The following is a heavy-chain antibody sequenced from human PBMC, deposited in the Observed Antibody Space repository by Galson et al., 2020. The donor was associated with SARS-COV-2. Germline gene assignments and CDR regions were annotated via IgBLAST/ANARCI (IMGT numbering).Heavy chain of an antibody. V-gene: IGHV3-7*03. CDR2: INQDGSET. CDR3: ASDYYYYFMDV. J-gene: IGHJ6*03. Sequence: GGSLRLSCAASGFTFSSFWMTWVRQAPGQGLEWVANINQDGSETYYVDSVRGRFTISRDNAKNSLYLQMNSLRAEDTAVYYCASDYYYYFMDVWGKGTTVTVSS. CDR1: GFTFSSFW.